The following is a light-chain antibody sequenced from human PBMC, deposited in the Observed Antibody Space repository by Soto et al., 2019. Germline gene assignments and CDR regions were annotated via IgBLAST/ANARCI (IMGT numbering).Light chain of an antibody. Sequence: QSVLTQPASVSGSPGQSITISCTGTSSDVGNYKYVSWYQEYPGKAPRLIIYQVTNRPSGVSNRFSGSKSGNTASLTISGLQAEDEADYYCTSFSTGSSYVIFGGGTKVTVL. CDR3: TSFSTGSSYVI. J-gene: IGLJ2*01. CDR1: SSDVGNYKY. CDR2: QVT. V-gene: IGLV2-14*01.